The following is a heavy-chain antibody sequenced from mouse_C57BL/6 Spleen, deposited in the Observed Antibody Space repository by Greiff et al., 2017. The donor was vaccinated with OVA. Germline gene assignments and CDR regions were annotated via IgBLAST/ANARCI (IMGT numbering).Heavy chain of an antibody. Sequence: EVQLVESGGGLVQPGGSLSLSCAASGFTFTDYYMSWVRQPPGKALEWLGFIRNKANGYTTEYSASVKGRFTISSDNSQSILYLQMNALSAEDSATYYCARNYYGSSFDYWGQGTSLTVSS. J-gene: IGHJ2*02. CDR2: IRNKANGYTT. V-gene: IGHV7-3*01. D-gene: IGHD1-1*01. CDR1: GFTFTDYY. CDR3: ARNYYGSSFDY.